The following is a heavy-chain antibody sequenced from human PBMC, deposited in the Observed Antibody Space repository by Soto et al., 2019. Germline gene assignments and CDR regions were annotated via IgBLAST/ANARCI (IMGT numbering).Heavy chain of an antibody. CDR3: ARHYSGSYLGYYYYYGMDV. CDR1: TYSISSYY. J-gene: IGHJ6*02. V-gene: IGHV4-59*01. D-gene: IGHD1-26*01. Sequence: KTSETLSLTCSFSTYSISSYYWSWIRQPPGKGLEWIGYIYYSGTSNYNPSLKSRVTISLDTSKNQFSLKLSSVTAADTAVYYCARHYSGSYLGYYYYYGMDVWGQGTTVTVSS. CDR2: IYYSGTS.